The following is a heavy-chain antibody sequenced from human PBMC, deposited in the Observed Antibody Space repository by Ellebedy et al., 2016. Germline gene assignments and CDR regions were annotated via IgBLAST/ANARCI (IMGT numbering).Heavy chain of an antibody. Sequence: GGSLRLXXVTSGFSFSRSSLNWVRQAPGKGLQWISYINGNSTNIYYADSVKGRFTIFRDDAKKTVYLELNSLRVEDTAVYFCATFSYPDDYWGQGTLVTVSS. CDR3: ATFSYPDDY. J-gene: IGHJ4*02. CDR2: INGNSTNI. CDR1: GFSFSRSS. V-gene: IGHV3-48*04.